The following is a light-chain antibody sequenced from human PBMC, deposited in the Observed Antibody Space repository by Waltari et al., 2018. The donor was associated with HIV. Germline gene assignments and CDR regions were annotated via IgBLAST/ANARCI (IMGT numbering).Light chain of an antibody. CDR3: QSYDSSLSGSV. Sequence: QSVLTQPPSVSGAPGQRVTISCTGSSYNIGAGYDVHWYQQLPGTAPKLLIYGHSNRPSGVPDRFSGSKSGTSASLAITGLQAEDEADYYCQSYDSSLSGSVFGGGTKLTV. CDR2: GHS. J-gene: IGLJ2*01. V-gene: IGLV1-40*01. CDR1: SYNIGAGYD.